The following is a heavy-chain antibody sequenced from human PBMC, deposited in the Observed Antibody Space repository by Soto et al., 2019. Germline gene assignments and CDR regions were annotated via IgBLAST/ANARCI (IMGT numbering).Heavy chain of an antibody. CDR2: MKPNSGKT. V-gene: IGHV1-8*01. D-gene: IGHD3-3*01. CDR1: GYVFSTYD. Sequence: ASVKVSCKASGYVFSTYDINWVRQAPGQGLEWMGWMKPNSGKTGYAQKFQGRVTLTRNTSISTAYLELSSLRSEDTAVYYCARDPTYDFWDGYHGGLDSWGQGTRVTVYS. J-gene: IGHJ4*02. CDR3: ARDPTYDFWDGYHGGLDS.